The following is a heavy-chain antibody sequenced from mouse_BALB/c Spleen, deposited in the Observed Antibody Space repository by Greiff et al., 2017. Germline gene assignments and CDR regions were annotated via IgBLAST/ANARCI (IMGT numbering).Heavy chain of an antibody. CDR3: ARHVSIIYYGNYVSYYFDY. CDR2: ISSGGGST. J-gene: IGHJ2*01. Sequence: EVQLVESGGGLVKPGGSLKLSCAASGFAFSSYDMSWVRQTPEKRLEWVAYISSGGGSTYYPDTVKGRFTISRDNAKNTLYLQMSSLKSEDTAMYYCARHVSIIYYGNYVSYYFDYWGQGTTLTVSS. D-gene: IGHD2-1*01. V-gene: IGHV5-12-1*01. CDR1: GFAFSSYD.